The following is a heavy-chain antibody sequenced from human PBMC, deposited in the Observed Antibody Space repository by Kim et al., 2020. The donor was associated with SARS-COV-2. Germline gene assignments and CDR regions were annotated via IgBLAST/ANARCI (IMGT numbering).Heavy chain of an antibody. Sequence: SETLSLTCTVSGGSISSYYRSWIRQPPGKGLEWIRYIYYSGSTNYNPSLKSRVTISVDTSKNQFSLKLSSVTAADTAVYYCARDGRGWLQQPHWYFDLWGRGTLVTVSS. CDR2: IYYSGST. V-gene: IGHV4-59*01. CDR3: ARDGRGWLQQPHWYFDL. J-gene: IGHJ2*01. D-gene: IGHD5-12*01. CDR1: GGSISSYY.